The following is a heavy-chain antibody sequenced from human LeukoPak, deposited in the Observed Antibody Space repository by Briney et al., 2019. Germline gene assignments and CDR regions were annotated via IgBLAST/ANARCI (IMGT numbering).Heavy chain of an antibody. J-gene: IGHJ3*02. CDR3: ARLEWDLLVGTFDI. Sequence: GGSLRLSCAASGFTVSSNYMSWVRQTPGKGLDWVSFIYSGGSAYYADSVKGRFTISRDNSKNTLYLQMSSLRAEDTAVYYCARLEWDLLVGTFDIWGQGTMVTVSS. D-gene: IGHD1-26*01. CDR1: GFTVSSNY. V-gene: IGHV3-53*01. CDR2: IYSGGSA.